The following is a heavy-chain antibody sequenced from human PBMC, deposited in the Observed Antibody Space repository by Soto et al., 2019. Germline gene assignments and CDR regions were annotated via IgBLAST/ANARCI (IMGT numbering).Heavy chain of an antibody. CDR1: GYSFTKFD. Sequence: QVQLVQSGAEVKEPGASVRVSCKASGYSFTKFDINWVRQAPGQGLEWMGWLNPKSGNTGYAQNLQGRVTMTRDTSIITAYMELRSLRSEDTALYYCARVTAGSSDFDYWGQGTLVTVSS. V-gene: IGHV1-8*01. CDR2: LNPKSGNT. J-gene: IGHJ4*02. CDR3: ARVTAGSSDFDY. D-gene: IGHD6-6*01.